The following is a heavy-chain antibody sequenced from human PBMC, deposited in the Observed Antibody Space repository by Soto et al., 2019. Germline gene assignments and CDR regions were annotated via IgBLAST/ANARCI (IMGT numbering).Heavy chain of an antibody. Sequence: QVQLVQSGGEMRKPGASVKVSCKASGYTFTNFGISWVRQAPGQGFEWVGWISGYNGDTNYAPKLRGRVIMTKDTSTTTAYMELTTLTSDDTAVYYCARDYDIWGEDWFDPWGQGTLVTVSS. D-gene: IGHD3-9*01. CDR3: ARDYDIWGEDWFDP. J-gene: IGHJ5*02. V-gene: IGHV1-18*01. CDR1: GYTFTNFG. CDR2: ISGYNGDT.